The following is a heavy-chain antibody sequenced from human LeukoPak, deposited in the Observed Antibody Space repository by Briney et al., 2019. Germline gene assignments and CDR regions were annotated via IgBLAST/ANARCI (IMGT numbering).Heavy chain of an antibody. J-gene: IGHJ4*02. D-gene: IGHD3-16*01. CDR2: ISSSSSYI. CDR3: ARGARGYYFDY. Sequence: GGSLRLSCAASGFTFSSYSMNWVRQAPGKGLEWVSSISSSSSYIYHADSVKGRFTISRDNAKNSLYLQMNSLRAEDTAVYYCARGARGYYFDYWGQGTLVTVSS. V-gene: IGHV3-21*01. CDR1: GFTFSSYS.